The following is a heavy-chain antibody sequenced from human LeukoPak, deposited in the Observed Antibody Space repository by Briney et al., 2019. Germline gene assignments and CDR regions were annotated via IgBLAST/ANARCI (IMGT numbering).Heavy chain of an antibody. V-gene: IGHV3-23*01. D-gene: IGHD6-13*01. CDR1: GFTFSSYS. Sequence: GGSLRLSCAASGFTFSSYSMNWVRQAPGKGLEWVSAIRGSGTGTNYGDSVKGRFTISRDNSKNTLYLQMNSLRAEDTAVYYCALQRTLWQQLLDYWGQGTLVTVSS. J-gene: IGHJ4*02. CDR3: ALQRTLWQQLLDY. CDR2: IRGSGTGT.